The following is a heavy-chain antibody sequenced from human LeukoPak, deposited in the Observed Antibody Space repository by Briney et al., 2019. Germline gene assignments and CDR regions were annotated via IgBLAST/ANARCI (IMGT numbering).Heavy chain of an antibody. V-gene: IGHV4-39*01. Sequence: SETLSLTCTVSGGSISSSSYYWGWIRRPPGKGLEWIGGIYYSGSTYYNPSLKSRVTISVDTSKNQFSLKLSSVTAADTAVYYCARSRRITMIVVVIPDAFDIWGQGTMVTVSS. CDR2: IYYSGST. J-gene: IGHJ3*02. CDR3: ARSRRITMIVVVIPDAFDI. CDR1: GGSISSSSYY. D-gene: IGHD3-22*01.